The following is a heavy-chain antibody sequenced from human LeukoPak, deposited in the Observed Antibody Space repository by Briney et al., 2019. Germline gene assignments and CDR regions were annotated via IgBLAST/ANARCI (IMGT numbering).Heavy chain of an antibody. Sequence: SETLSLTCTVSGGSISSYYWSWIRQPAGKGLEWIGRIYTSGSTNYNPSLKSRVTMSVDTSKNQFSLKLSSVTAADTAVYYCARDYCSSTSCYTGYYYYMDVWGKGTTVTVSS. D-gene: IGHD2-2*02. CDR2: IYTSGST. V-gene: IGHV4-4*07. J-gene: IGHJ6*03. CDR1: GGSISSYY. CDR3: ARDYCSSTSCYTGYYYYMDV.